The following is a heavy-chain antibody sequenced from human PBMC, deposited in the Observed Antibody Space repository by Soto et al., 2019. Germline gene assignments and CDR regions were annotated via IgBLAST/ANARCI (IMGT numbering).Heavy chain of an antibody. J-gene: IGHJ4*02. CDR2: TYYRSKWKN. Sequence: QTLSLTCYSSGNRVDDNMASGNGVEQSPSRGLEWLGRTYYRSKWKNDYALSVNSRITINPDTSKNQLSLQLSSVTPDDTAIYYCVRGVDSSFAYWGQGTLVPVS. CDR1: GNRVDDNMAS. D-gene: IGHD6-13*01. CDR3: VRGVDSSFAY. V-gene: IGHV6-1*01.